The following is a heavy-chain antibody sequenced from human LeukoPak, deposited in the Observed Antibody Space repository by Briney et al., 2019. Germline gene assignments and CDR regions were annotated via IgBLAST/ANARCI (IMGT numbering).Heavy chain of an antibody. CDR1: GGSISSSSYY. CDR2: IYYSGST. Sequence: PSETLSLTCTVSGGSISSSSYYWGWIRQPPGKGLEWIGSIYYSGSTYYNPSLKSRVTISVDTSKNQFSLKLSSVTAADTAVYYCARDQLSSSLPPYYMDVWGKGTTVTVSS. V-gene: IGHV4-39*07. CDR3: ARDQLSSSLPPYYMDV. D-gene: IGHD6-6*01. J-gene: IGHJ6*03.